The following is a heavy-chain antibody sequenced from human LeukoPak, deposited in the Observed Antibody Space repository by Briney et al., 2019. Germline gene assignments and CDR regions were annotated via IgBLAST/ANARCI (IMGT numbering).Heavy chain of an antibody. CDR1: GFTFNTYW. J-gene: IGHJ4*02. D-gene: IGHD2-21*02. CDR2: IKQDGSEK. V-gene: IGHV3-7*03. CDR3: ARHPPGYCGGDCYVDY. Sequence: GGSLRLSCAASGFTFNTYWMSWVRQAPGKGLEWVANIKQDGSEKYYVDSVKGRFTISRDNAKNSLYLQMNSLRAEDTAVYYCARHPPGYCGGDCYVDYWGQGTLVTVSS.